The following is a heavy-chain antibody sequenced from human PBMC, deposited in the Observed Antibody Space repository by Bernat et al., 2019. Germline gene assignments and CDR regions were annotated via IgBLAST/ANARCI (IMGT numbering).Heavy chain of an antibody. CDR3: ARDRSIAVAASDWYFDL. J-gene: IGHJ2*01. Sequence: VQLLESGGGLVQPGGSLRLSCAASGFTFSDYYMSWIRQAPGKGLEWVSYISSSSSYTNYADSVKGRFTISRDNAKNSLYLQMNSLRAEDTAVYYCARDRSIAVAASDWYFDLWGRGTLVTVSS. D-gene: IGHD6-19*01. CDR2: ISSSSSYT. V-gene: IGHV3-11*05. CDR1: GFTFSDYY.